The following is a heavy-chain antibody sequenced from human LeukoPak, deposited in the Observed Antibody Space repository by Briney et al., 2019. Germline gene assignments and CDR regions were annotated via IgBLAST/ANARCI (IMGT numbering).Heavy chain of an antibody. D-gene: IGHD1/OR15-1a*01. V-gene: IGHV3-23*01. CDR3: AKGSKSRSEQYYYYYMDV. J-gene: IGHJ6*03. Sequence: GSLRLSCAASGFTFNYYAMSWVRQAPGKGLEWVAGLSSSGDNTYYADSVKGRFTISRDNSRNTLYLQMSSLRADDTAVYYCAKGSKSRSEQYYYYYMDVWGKGTTITVSS. CDR1: GFTFNYYA. CDR2: LSSSGDNT.